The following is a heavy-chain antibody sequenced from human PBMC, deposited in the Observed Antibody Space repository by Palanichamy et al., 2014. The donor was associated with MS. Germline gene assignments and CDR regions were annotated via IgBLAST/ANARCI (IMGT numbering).Heavy chain of an antibody. D-gene: IGHD3-10*01. Sequence: QVQLQESGPGLVKPSETLSLTCTVSGGSIGMYYWSWIRQPPGKGLDWIGYIYYTGSTNYNPSFKSRFALSVDTSKNQFSLKLTSVTAADTAVYYCARVPVERTWSRGGFDYWGQGALVTVSS. V-gene: IGHV4-59*01. J-gene: IGHJ4*02. CDR3: ARVPVERTWSRGGFDY. CDR2: IYYTGST. CDR1: GGSIGMYY.